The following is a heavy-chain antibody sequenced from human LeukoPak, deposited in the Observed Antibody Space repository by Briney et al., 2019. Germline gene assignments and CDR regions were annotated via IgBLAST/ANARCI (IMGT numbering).Heavy chain of an antibody. J-gene: IGHJ4*02. CDR1: GFTFDDYG. CDR2: ISWNSGSI. Sequence: GGSLRLSCAASGFTFDDYGMHWVRQAPGKGLEWVSGISWNSGSIGYADSVKGRFTISRDNAKNSLYLQMNSLRAEDTALYYCAKDRRELRSYFDYWGQGTLVTVSS. CDR3: AKDRRELRSYFDY. D-gene: IGHD1-26*01. V-gene: IGHV3-9*01.